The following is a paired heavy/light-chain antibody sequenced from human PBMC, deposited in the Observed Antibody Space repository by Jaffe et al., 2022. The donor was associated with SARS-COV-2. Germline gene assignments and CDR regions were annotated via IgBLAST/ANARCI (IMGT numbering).Light chain of an antibody. V-gene: IGLV5-45*02. J-gene: IGLJ3*02. CDR2: YKSDSDK. CDR1: SGINVDVYR. CDR3: MIWHGSAWV. Sequence: QAVLIQPSSLSASPGASASLTCALRSGINVDVYRIYWYQQRPGSPPQYLLRYKSDSDKHQASGVPNRFSGSKDASANAGILLISGLQSDDEADYYCMIWHGSAWVFGGGTRLTVL.
Heavy chain of an antibody. CDR2: ICTTSSTTV. Sequence: VQLVESGGGLVQPGGSLKLSCAASGFTLTSYCMNWVRQAPGKGPEWVSYICTTSSTTVYYADSVKGRFTISRDNAQNSLYLQMNSLRDEDTALYYCAGGRTGWDIDYWGQGTLVTVSS. V-gene: IGHV3-48*02. J-gene: IGHJ4*02. CDR3: AGGRTGWDIDY. CDR1: GFTLTSYC. D-gene: IGHD6-19*01.